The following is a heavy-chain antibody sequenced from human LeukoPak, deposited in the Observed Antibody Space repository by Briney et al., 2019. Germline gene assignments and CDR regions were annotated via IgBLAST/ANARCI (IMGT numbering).Heavy chain of an antibody. CDR1: GLSFGDSA. CDR2: TRSKVYRGST. J-gene: IGHJ4*02. V-gene: IGHV3-49*04. D-gene: IGHD3-16*01. CDR3: ARGERDFDY. Sequence: PGVTLRLSCRVSGLSFGDSAVTWVRQAPGKGLEWVGCTRSKVYRGSTDYAASVKGRFIISRDESESIAYLQMDSLRTEDTAMYYCARGERDFDYWGQGTLVTVSS.